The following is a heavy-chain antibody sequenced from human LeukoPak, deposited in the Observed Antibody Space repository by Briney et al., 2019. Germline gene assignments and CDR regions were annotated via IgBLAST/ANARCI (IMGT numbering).Heavy chain of an antibody. V-gene: IGHV3-74*01. CDR3: ARDSWYYYDSSGYYRDY. D-gene: IGHD3-22*01. CDR1: GFTFSSYW. CDR2: INSDGSSA. J-gene: IGHJ4*02. Sequence: GGSLRLSCAASGFTFSSYWMHWVRQAPGEGLVWVSRINSDGSSAIYADSVKGRFTISRDNAKNTLYLQMNSLRAEDTAVYYCARDSWYYYDSSGYYRDYWGQGTLVTVSS.